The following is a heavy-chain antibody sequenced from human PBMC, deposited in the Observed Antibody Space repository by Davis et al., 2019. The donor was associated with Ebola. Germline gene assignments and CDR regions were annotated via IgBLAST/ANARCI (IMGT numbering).Heavy chain of an antibody. CDR3: AREGGSVYYYGMDP. D-gene: IGHD6-25*01. CDR2: IYSGGST. V-gene: IGHV3-66*01. Sequence: PGGSLRLSCAASGFTVSSNYMSWVRQAPGKGLEWVSVIYSGGSTYYADSVKGRFTISRDNSKNTLYLQMGSLRAEDMAVYYCAREGGSVYYYGMDPWGQGTLVTVSS. J-gene: IGHJ5*02. CDR1: GFTVSSNY.